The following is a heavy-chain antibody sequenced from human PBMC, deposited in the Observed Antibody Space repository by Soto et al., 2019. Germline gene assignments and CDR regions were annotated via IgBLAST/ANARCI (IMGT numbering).Heavy chain of an antibody. Sequence: GGSLRLSCAASGFTFSSYWMSWVRQAPGKGLEWVANIKQDGSEKYYVDSVKGRFTISRDNAKNSLYLQMNSLRAEDTAVYYCARDRGIAVDYGTDVWGQGTTVTVSS. CDR3: ARDRGIAVDYGTDV. CDR1: GFTFSSYW. J-gene: IGHJ6*02. V-gene: IGHV3-7*01. D-gene: IGHD6-19*01. CDR2: IKQDGSEK.